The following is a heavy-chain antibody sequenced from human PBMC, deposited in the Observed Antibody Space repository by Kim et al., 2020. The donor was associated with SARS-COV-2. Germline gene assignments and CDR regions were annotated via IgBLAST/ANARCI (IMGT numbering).Heavy chain of an antibody. CDR2: IFSSGRT. D-gene: IGHD3-16*01. CDR3: IKDIVAGGADS. V-gene: IGHV3-9*01. CDR1: GFTFDEYA. Sequence: GGSLRLSCAGSGFTFDEYAMHWVRQAPGKGLEWVSGIFSSGRTGYVDSMKGRVTISRDNAKNLLYLQINSLTLEDTAFYYCIKDIVAGGADSWGPGTLVT. J-gene: IGHJ4*02.